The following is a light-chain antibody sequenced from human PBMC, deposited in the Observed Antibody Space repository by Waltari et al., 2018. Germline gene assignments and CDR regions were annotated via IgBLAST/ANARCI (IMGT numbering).Light chain of an antibody. CDR1: QRVDRE. Sequence: IVLTQSPATLSLSPGQRATLSCRTSQRVDRELGWYQHKPGQSPRVLIYVSSDRATVVPARFGVSGYGTDFTLTIGSLEPEDLAVYYCLQRFSWPRTFGQGTKLEI. CDR3: LQRFSWPRT. J-gene: IGKJ2*01. CDR2: VSS. V-gene: IGKV3-11*01.